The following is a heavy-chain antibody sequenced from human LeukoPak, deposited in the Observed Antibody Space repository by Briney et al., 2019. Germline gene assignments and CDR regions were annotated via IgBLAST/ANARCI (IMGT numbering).Heavy chain of an antibody. CDR3: ARGRGAAAGGDY. D-gene: IGHD6-13*01. Sequence: ASVKVSCKASGGTFSSYDINWVRQATGQGLEWMGWMNPNSGNTGYAQKLQGRVTMTRNTSISTAYMELSSLRSEDTAVYYCARGRGAAAGGDYWGQGTLVTVSS. J-gene: IGHJ4*02. CDR1: GGTFSSYD. CDR2: MNPNSGNT. V-gene: IGHV1-8*02.